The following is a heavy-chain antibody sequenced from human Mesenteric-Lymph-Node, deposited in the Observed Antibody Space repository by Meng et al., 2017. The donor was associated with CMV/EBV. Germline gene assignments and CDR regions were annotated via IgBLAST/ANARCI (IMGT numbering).Heavy chain of an antibody. CDR3: AREDREVDY. Sequence: GESLKISCAASGFTFSDYYINWIRQAPGKGLKWVSSISSRGSTIYYAASVKGRFTVSRDNAKKSVYLQMNSLRADDTAVYYCAREDREVDYWGQGTLVTVSS. CDR1: GFTFSDYY. J-gene: IGHJ4*02. V-gene: IGHV3-11*04. CDR2: ISSRGSTI.